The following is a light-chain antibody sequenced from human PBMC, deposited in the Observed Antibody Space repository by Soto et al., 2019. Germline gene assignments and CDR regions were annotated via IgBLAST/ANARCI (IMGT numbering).Light chain of an antibody. CDR1: QSVTTN. CDR2: GAS. Sequence: EIVMTQSPATLSVSPGDSATLSCRASQSVTTNLAWYQQQPGQAPRLLIYGASTRATGIPARFSGSGSGTEFTLTISSLQSEDFAIYYCQQYNKWPSGTFGQGTRLEIK. V-gene: IGKV3-15*01. CDR3: QQYNKWPSGT. J-gene: IGKJ5*01.